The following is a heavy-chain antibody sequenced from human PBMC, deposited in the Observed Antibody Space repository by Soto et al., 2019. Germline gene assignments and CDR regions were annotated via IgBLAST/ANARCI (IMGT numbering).Heavy chain of an antibody. V-gene: IGHV3-23*01. CDR3: ANDASTGYARSYDY. CDR2: ISGSGGNT. J-gene: IGHJ4*02. D-gene: IGHD5-12*01. CDR1: GFRFSSYA. Sequence: EVQLLESGGGLVQPGGSLRLTCAASGFRFSSYAMSWVRQAPGKGLEWVSLISGSGGNTYYTDSVKGRFTVSRDNSKNTLYQQMNSLRAEDTAVYYCANDASTGYARSYDYWGQGTLVTVSS.